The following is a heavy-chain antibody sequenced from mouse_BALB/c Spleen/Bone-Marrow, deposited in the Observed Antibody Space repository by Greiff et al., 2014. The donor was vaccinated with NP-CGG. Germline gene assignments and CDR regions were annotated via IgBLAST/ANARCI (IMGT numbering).Heavy chain of an antibody. Sequence: QVQLQQSGAELVRPGTSVKVSCKASGYAFTNYLIEWVKQRPGQGLEWIGVINPGSGGSNNNEKFKGKATLTADKSSSTAYMQLSSLTSDDSAVYFGARSTTVKDYFDYWGQGTTLTVSS. CDR1: GYAFTNYL. CDR3: ARSTTVKDYFDY. D-gene: IGHD1-1*01. V-gene: IGHV1-54*01. CDR2: INPGSGGS. J-gene: IGHJ2*01.